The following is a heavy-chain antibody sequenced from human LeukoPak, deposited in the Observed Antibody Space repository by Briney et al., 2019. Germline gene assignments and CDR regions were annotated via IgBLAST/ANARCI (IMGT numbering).Heavy chain of an antibody. J-gene: IGHJ4*02. CDR2: IRYDGSNK. CDR3: ATFVGATTPPIDY. D-gene: IGHD1-26*01. V-gene: IGHV3-30*02. Sequence: GGSLRLSCAASGFTFSSYAMHWVRQAPGKGLEWVAFIRYDGSNKYYADSVKGRFTISRDNSKNTLHLQMNSLRGEDTAVYYSATFVGATTPPIDYWGQGTLVTVSS. CDR1: GFTFSSYA.